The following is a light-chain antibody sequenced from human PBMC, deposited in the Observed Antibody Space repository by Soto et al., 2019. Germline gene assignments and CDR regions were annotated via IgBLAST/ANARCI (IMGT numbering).Light chain of an antibody. Sequence: DIQMTQSPSTQSAYVGDRITITCRASQSINGRLAWHQQKPGKAPKVLIYDASSLESGVPSRFSGSGSGTEFTLTISGLQPADFATYYCQQYNDYPLTFGGGTKVEIK. CDR1: QSINGR. CDR3: QQYNDYPLT. V-gene: IGKV1-5*01. J-gene: IGKJ4*01. CDR2: DAS.